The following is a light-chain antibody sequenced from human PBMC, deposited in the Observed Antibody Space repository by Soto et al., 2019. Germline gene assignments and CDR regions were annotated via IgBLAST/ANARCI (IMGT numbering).Light chain of an antibody. J-gene: IGKJ1*01. CDR1: QSLLHSDENTY. Sequence: DIVMTQTPLSSPVTLGQAASISCRSSQSLLHSDENTYFSWFQQRPGQPPRLLIYKVSDRFSRVPDRFSGSGAGTDFTLTISRVEAEDVGIYYCMQATQSHWTFGQGTKVEIK. CDR3: MQATQSHWT. V-gene: IGKV2-24*01. CDR2: KVS.